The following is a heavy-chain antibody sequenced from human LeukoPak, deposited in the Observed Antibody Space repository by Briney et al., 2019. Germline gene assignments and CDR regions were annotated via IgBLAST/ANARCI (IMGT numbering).Heavy chain of an antibody. CDR3: AREGGFYRPLDY. V-gene: IGHV4-4*02. J-gene: IGHJ4*02. D-gene: IGHD3-3*01. CDR2: VHLDGRT. Sequence: PSGTLSLTCGVSGGSVTSTNWWTWVRQPPGKGLEWIGEVHLDGRTNYNPSLKSRLTMSVNLSENHISLKLTSVTATDTAVYYCAREGGFYRPLDYSGQGTLVTVSS. CDR1: GGSVTSTNW.